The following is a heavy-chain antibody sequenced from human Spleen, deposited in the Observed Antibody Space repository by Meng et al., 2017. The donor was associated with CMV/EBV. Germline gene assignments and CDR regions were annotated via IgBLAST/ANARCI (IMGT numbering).Heavy chain of an antibody. Sequence: GESLKISWAASGFTFNNYAMSWVRKVPGKGREYVSLIYIGNHGTRYADSVKGRFTISRDNSKNTLYLQMDSLRAEETAIYYCVRGWSGGVDYYFDYWGQGTLVTVSS. D-gene: IGHD3-16*01. V-gene: IGHV3-23*03. CDR1: GFTFNNYA. CDR3: VRGWSGGVDYYFDY. J-gene: IGHJ4*02. CDR2: IYIGNHGT.